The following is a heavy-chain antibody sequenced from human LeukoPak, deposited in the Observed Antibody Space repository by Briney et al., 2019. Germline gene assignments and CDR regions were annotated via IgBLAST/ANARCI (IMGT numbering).Heavy chain of an antibody. D-gene: IGHD6-19*01. J-gene: IGHJ5*02. V-gene: IGHV4-59*01. Sequence: SETLSLTCTVSGGSISSYYWSWIRQPPGKGLEWIGYIYYSGSTNYNPSLKSRVTISVDTSKNQFSLKLSSVTAADTAVYYCARGVSVAGFRGVGPWGQGTLVTVSS. CDR3: ARGVSVAGFRGVGP. CDR2: IYYSGST. CDR1: GGSISSYY.